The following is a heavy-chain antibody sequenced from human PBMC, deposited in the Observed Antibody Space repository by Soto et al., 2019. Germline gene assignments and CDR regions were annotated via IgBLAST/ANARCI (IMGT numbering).Heavy chain of an antibody. D-gene: IGHD3-16*01. CDR1: GFTFSRYD. CDR3: ARGGETGFDY. J-gene: IGHJ4*02. V-gene: IGHV3-13*01. Sequence: EVQLVESGGGLVQPGGSLRLSCAASGFTFSRYDMNWVRQATGKGLEWVSAISSAGDTFYAGSVKGRFTISRENAKNSLYLQMNSLRAGDTAVYYCARGGETGFDYWGQGTLVTVSS. CDR2: ISSAGDT.